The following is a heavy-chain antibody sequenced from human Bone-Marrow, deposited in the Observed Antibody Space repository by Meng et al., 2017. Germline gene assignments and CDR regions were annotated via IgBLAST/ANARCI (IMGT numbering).Heavy chain of an antibody. Sequence: GESLKISCAASGFTFDDYAMHWVRQAPGKGLEWVSLISWDGGSTYYADSVKGRFTISRDNSKNSLYLQMNSLRAEDTALYYCAKALDYAFDYWGQGTLVTVSS. CDR3: AKALDYAFDY. CDR2: ISWDGGST. J-gene: IGHJ4*02. V-gene: IGHV3-43D*03. CDR1: GFTFDDYA. D-gene: IGHD4-17*01.